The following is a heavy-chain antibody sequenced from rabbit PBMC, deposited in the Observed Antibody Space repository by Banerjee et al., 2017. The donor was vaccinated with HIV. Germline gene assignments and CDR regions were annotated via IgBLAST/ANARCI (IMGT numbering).Heavy chain of an antibody. Sequence: QQQLVESGGDLVQPGASLTLTCTASGFTISNKYVMCWVRQAPGKGLEWIACINTSSGNTVYASWAKGRFTISKTSSTTVTLQMTSLTAADTATYFCARTYGSSGGYYYFNLWGQGTLVTVS. CDR2: INTSSGNT. D-gene: IGHD1-1*01. V-gene: IGHV1S45*01. J-gene: IGHJ4*01. CDR1: GFTISNKYV. CDR3: ARTYGSSGGYYYFNL.